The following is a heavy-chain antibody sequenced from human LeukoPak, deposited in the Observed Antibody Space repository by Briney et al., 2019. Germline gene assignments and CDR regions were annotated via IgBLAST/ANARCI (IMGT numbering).Heavy chain of an antibody. V-gene: IGHV1-69*06. Sequence: SVKVSCKASGGTFSSYAISWVRQAPGQGLEWMGGIIPIFGTANYAQKFQGRVTITADKSTSTAYMELSSLRSEDTAVYYCASAHKGDGDTAIPWIDYWGQGTLVTVSS. D-gene: IGHD5-18*01. CDR2: IIPIFGTA. CDR1: GGTFSSYA. J-gene: IGHJ4*02. CDR3: ASAHKGDGDTAIPWIDY.